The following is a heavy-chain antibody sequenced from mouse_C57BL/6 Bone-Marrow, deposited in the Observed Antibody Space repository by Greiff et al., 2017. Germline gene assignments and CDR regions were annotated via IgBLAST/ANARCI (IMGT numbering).Heavy chain of an antibody. CDR2: IDPADSYT. Sequence: VQLLQPGAELVRPGTSVKLSCKASGYTFTSYWMHWVKQRPGQGLEWIGVIDPADSYTNYNQKFKGKATLTVDTSSSTAYMQLSSLTSAASAVYVCARGSDGFAYWGQGTLVTVSA. CDR1: GYTFTSYW. V-gene: IGHV1-59*01. J-gene: IGHJ3*01. D-gene: IGHD1-3*01. CDR3: ARGSDGFAY.